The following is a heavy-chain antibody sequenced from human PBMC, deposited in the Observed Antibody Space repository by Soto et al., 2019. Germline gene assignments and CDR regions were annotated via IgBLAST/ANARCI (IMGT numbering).Heavy chain of an antibody. V-gene: IGHV3-23*01. D-gene: IGHD6-19*01. J-gene: IGHJ4*02. CDR3: AKREQWPASGPY. CDR2: ISGSGDNT. Sequence: EVQLLESGGGLVQPGGSLRLSCVASGFTFSSYSMTWVRQAPGKGLEWVSDISGSGDNTYYADSVKGRFTISRDNSKNTLDLQMNSLRAEDTALYYCAKREQWPASGPYWGQGTLVTVSS. CDR1: GFTFSSYS.